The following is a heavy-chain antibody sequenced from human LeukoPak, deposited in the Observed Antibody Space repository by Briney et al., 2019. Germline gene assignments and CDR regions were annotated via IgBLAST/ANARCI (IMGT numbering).Heavy chain of an antibody. CDR1: GGTFSSYA. CDR2: IIPIFGTA. V-gene: IGHV1-69*06. Sequence: ASVKVSCKASGGTFSSYAISWVRQAPGQGLEWMGGIIPIFGTANYAQKFQGRVTITADKSTSTAYMELSSLRSEDTAVYYCARDAGEYCSGGSCYNWFDPWGQGTLVTVSS. J-gene: IGHJ5*02. CDR3: ARDAGEYCSGGSCYNWFDP. D-gene: IGHD2-15*01.